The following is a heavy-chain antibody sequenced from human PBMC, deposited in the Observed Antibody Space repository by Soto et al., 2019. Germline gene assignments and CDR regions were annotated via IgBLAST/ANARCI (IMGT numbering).Heavy chain of an antibody. J-gene: IGHJ4*02. CDR2: ISYDGSVK. CDR1: GFTFSSYG. D-gene: IGHD2-21*01. Sequence: QVQLVESGGDVVQPGRSLRLSCAASGFTFSSYGMHWVRQAPGKGLEWVAVISYDGSVKCYADSVKGRFTISRDNSKNTLYLQMNSLRAEDTAVYYCAGEVASGYWGQGTLVTVSS. V-gene: IGHV3-30*03. CDR3: AGEVASGY.